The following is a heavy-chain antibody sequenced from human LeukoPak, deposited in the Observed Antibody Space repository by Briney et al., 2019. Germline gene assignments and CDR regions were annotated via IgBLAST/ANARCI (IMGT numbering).Heavy chain of an antibody. CDR3: AELGITMIGGV. J-gene: IGHJ6*04. Sequence: GGTLRLSCAASGFTFSSYGMSWVRQAPGKGLEWVSAISGSGGSTYYADSVKGRFTISRDNSKNTLHLQTGSLRAEDTAVYYCAELGITMIGGVWGKGTTVTISS. V-gene: IGHV3-23*01. D-gene: IGHD3-10*02. CDR1: GFTFSSYG. CDR2: ISGSGGST.